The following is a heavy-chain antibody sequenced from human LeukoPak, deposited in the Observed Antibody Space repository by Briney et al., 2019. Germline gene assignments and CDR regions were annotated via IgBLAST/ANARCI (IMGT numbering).Heavy chain of an antibody. J-gene: IGHJ4*02. CDR2: ISGSGGST. Sequence: PPGGSLRLSCAASGFTLTHAWMAWVRQTPGKGLEWVSAISGSGGSTYYADSVKGRFTISRDNSKNTLYLQMNSLRAEDTAVYYCAKYGYSLTRYYFDYWGQGTLVTVSS. V-gene: IGHV3-23*01. D-gene: IGHD5-18*01. CDR1: GFTLTHAW. CDR3: AKYGYSLTRYYFDY.